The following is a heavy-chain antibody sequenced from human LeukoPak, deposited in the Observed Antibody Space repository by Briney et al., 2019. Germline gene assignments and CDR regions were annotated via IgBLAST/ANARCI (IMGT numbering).Heavy chain of an antibody. D-gene: IGHD6-19*01. CDR1: GFTLSSFE. CDR3: AREAVPGGRGDTFDI. Sequence: GGSLRLSCAASGFTLSSFEMNWGRQAPGKGLEWVSYISGSGTNIYYADSVKGRFTIPRDNAKNSLSLQMNSLRAEDTAIHYCAREAVPGGRGDTFDIWGQGTMVTVSS. V-gene: IGHV3-48*03. CDR2: ISGSGTNI. J-gene: IGHJ3*02.